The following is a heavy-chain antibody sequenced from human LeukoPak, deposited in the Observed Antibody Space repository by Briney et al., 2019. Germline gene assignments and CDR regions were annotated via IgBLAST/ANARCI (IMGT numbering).Heavy chain of an antibody. D-gene: IGHD4-17*01. CDR1: GGSFNSYY. CDR2: IRASATP. J-gene: IGHJ4*02. V-gene: IGHV4-4*07. CDR3: ARDIVYLIDEDYG. Sequence: KTSETLTLTCSVPGGSFNSYYWSWLRQPAGKGLEWIGRIRASATPDYSPSLQSRVTISIDTSQRQFSLNLTSVTAADTAVYYCARDIVYLIDEDYGWGQGTLVTVSS.